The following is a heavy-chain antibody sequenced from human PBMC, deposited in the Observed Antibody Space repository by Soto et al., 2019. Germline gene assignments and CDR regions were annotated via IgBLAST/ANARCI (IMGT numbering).Heavy chain of an antibody. D-gene: IGHD3-9*01. CDR1: GFTFSSYG. Sequence: QVQLVESGGGVVQPGRSLRLSCAASGFTFSSYGMHWVRQAPGKGLEWVAVISYDGSIKYYADSVKGRLTISRDNSKNTHYLQMNSPRVEDTAVYYRAKIRPQSTNSDIWTGPLYYWGQGTLVAVSA. J-gene: IGHJ4*02. CDR3: AKIRPQSTNSDIWTGPLYY. CDR2: ISYDGSIK. V-gene: IGHV3-30*18.